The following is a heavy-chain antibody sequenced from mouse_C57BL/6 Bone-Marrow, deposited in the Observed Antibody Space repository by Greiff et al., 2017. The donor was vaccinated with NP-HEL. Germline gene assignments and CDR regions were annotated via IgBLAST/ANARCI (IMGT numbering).Heavy chain of an antibody. CDR3: ARSYDYDETDY. Sequence: QVQLQQPGAELVKPGASVKLSCKASGYTFTSYWMHWVKQRPGQGLEWIGMIHPNSGSTNYNEKFKSKATLTVDKSSSTAYMQLSSLTSEDSAVYYCARSYDYDETDYWGQGTTLTVSS. D-gene: IGHD2-4*01. J-gene: IGHJ2*01. CDR2: IHPNSGST. CDR1: GYTFTSYW. V-gene: IGHV1-64*01.